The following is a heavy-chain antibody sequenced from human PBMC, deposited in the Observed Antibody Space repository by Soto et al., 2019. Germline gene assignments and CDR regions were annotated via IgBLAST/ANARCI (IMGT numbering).Heavy chain of an antibody. Sequence: SETMSLTCTVSGASISPYYSSWIRQPPGKGLEWIGYISYSGSTDYNPSLKSRVTISFDASKNQISLQVRSATAADAAVYYCARDLKEYCSDGKCNWFDPWGQGTLVTVSS. J-gene: IGHJ5*02. CDR2: ISYSGST. D-gene: IGHD2-15*01. V-gene: IGHV4-59*01. CDR1: GASISPYY. CDR3: ARDLKEYCSDGKCNWFDP.